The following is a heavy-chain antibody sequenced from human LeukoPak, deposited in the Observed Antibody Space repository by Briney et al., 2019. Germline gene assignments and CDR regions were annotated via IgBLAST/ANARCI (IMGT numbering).Heavy chain of an antibody. D-gene: IGHD3-10*01. V-gene: IGHV1-2*06. Sequence: ASVKVSCKASGYTFTGYYMHWVRQAPGQGLEWMGRINPYSGGTNYAQKFQGRVTMTRDTSISTAYMELRSLRSDDTAVYYCARDSYGSGSYTFDPWGQGTLVTVSS. CDR3: ARDSYGSGSYTFDP. CDR2: INPYSGGT. CDR1: GYTFTGYY. J-gene: IGHJ5*02.